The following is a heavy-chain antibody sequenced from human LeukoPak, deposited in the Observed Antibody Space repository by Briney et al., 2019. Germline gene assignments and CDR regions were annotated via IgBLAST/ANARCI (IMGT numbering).Heavy chain of an antibody. V-gene: IGHV3-48*03. CDR3: ARRYCSSTSCTLDY. D-gene: IGHD2-2*01. CDR2: ISSGTTTI. Sequence: GGSLRLSCTASGFTSSSYEMNWVRQAPRKGLEWVSYISSGTTTIYYADSVKGRFTLSRDNPKNSLYLQMNSLRAEDTAVYYCARRYCSSTSCTLDYWGQGTLVTVSS. J-gene: IGHJ4*02. CDR1: GFTSSSYE.